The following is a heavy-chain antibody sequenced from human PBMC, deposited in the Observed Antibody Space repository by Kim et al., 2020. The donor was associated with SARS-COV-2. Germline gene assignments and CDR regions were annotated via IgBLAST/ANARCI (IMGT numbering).Heavy chain of an antibody. Sequence: GGSLRLSCTVSGFTFGDYALSWFRQAPGKGLEWVAFIRTKSYGGTTEYAASVKGRFTISRDDSKSIAYLQMNSLKTNDTAVYYCTREESGSYTPWGIDYWGQGTLVTVSS. CDR1: GFTFGDYA. J-gene: IGHJ4*02. V-gene: IGHV3-49*03. CDR3: TREESGSYTPWGIDY. CDR2: IRTKSYGGTT. D-gene: IGHD1-26*01.